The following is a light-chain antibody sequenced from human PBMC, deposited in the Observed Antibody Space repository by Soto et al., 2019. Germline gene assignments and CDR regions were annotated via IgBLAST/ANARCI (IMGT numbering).Light chain of an antibody. CDR3: QQYNSYPIT. Sequence: ILMTQSASSFSASLGDRVTITWGASQSISNWLAWYQQKPGTAPKVLIYHASNLQSGVPSRFSGSGSGTEFALTISGLQTDDFASYYCQQYNSYPITFGQGTRLEIK. CDR2: HAS. J-gene: IGKJ5*01. CDR1: QSISNW. V-gene: IGKV1-5*01.